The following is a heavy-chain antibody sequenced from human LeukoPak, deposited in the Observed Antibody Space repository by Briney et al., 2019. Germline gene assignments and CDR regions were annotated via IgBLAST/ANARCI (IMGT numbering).Heavy chain of an antibody. V-gene: IGHV1-46*01. CDR2: INPSGGST. D-gene: IGHD4-17*01. CDR1: GYTFTSYY. CDR3: ARALDPRDYPGIDYYGMDV. J-gene: IGHJ6*02. Sequence: ASVKVSCKASGYTFTSYYMHWLRQAPGQGLEWMGIINPSGGSTSYAQKFQGRVTMTRDTSTRTVYMELSSLRSEDTAVYYCARALDPRDYPGIDYYGMDVWGQGTTVTVSS.